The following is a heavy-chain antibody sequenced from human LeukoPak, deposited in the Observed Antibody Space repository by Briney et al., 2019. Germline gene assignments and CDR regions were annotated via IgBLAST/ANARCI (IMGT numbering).Heavy chain of an antibody. CDR1: GGSISSSSYY. CDR2: IYYSGST. CDR3: ASLYDILTGYYSTFDF. V-gene: IGHV4-39*01. Sequence: PSETLSLTCTVSGGSISSSSYYWGWIRQPPGKGLEWIGSIYYSGSTYYNPSLKSRVTMSVDTSKNQFSLKLSSVTAADTAVYYCASLYDILTGYYSTFDFWGQGTLVTGSS. D-gene: IGHD3-9*01. J-gene: IGHJ4*02.